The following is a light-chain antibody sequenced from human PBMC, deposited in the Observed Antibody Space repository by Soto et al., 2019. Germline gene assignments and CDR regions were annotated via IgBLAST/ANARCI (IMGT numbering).Light chain of an antibody. CDR3: ATWDSSLSVGL. V-gene: IGLV1-51*01. CDR1: SSNIGNNF. Sequence: QSVLTQPPSVSAAPGQKVTISCSGSSSNIGNNFVSWYQQLPGTSPKLLIYDNNKRPSGIPDRFSGSKSGTSATLGITGLQTGDEADYYCATWDSSLSVGLFGGGTKVTVL. CDR2: DNN. J-gene: IGLJ2*01.